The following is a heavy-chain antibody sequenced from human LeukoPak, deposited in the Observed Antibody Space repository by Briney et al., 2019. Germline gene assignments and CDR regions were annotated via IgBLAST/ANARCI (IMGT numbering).Heavy chain of an antibody. CDR3: ARHKRYSYAFYYGMDV. CDR2: ISISGSTI. Sequence: PGRSLRLSCAASGFTFSSYEMNWVRLAPGKGLEWVSYISISGSTIYYADSVKGRFTISRDNAKNSLYLQMNSLRAEDTAVYYCARHKRYSYAFYYGMDVWGQGTTVTVSS. CDR1: GFTFSSYE. J-gene: IGHJ6*02. D-gene: IGHD5-18*01. V-gene: IGHV3-48*03.